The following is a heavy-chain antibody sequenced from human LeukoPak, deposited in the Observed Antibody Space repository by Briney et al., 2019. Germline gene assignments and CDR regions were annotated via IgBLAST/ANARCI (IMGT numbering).Heavy chain of an antibody. D-gene: IGHD3-22*01. CDR2: IYTSGST. V-gene: IGHV4-61*02. Sequence: SETLSLTCTVSGGSISSGSYYWSWIRQPAGKGLGWIGRIYTSGSTNYNPSLKSRVTISVDTSKNQFSLKLSSVTAADTAVYYCARDRYYYDSSGYPYYYYYMDVWGKGTTVTISS. J-gene: IGHJ6*03. CDR1: GGSISSGSYY. CDR3: ARDRYYYDSSGYPYYYYYMDV.